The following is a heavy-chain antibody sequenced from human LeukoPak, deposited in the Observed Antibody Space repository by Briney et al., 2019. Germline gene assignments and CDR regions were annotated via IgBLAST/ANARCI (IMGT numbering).Heavy chain of an antibody. Sequence: SVKVSCRASGGTFSSYAISWVRQAPGQGLEWMGRIIPILGIANYAQKFQGRVTITADKSTSTAYMELSSLRSEDTAVYYCARDSDDQYYYDSSGYYWGQGTLVTVSS. CDR2: IIPILGIA. J-gene: IGHJ4*02. CDR3: ARDSDDQYYYDSSGYY. V-gene: IGHV1-69*04. CDR1: GGTFSSYA. D-gene: IGHD3-22*01.